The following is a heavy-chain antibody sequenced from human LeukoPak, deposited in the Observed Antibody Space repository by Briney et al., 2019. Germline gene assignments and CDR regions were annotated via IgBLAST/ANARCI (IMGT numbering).Heavy chain of an antibody. CDR2: IYYSGNT. CDR1: GGSISSSSLY. CDR3: ARPNQGNRFDY. V-gene: IGHV4-39*01. D-gene: IGHD1-14*01. J-gene: IGHJ4*02. Sequence: SETLSLTCTVSGGSISSSSLYWGWIRQPPGKGLEWIGSIYYSGNTFYNPSLKSRVTISVDTSKNQFSPKLSSITAADTAVYYCARPNQGNRFDYWGQGALVTVSS.